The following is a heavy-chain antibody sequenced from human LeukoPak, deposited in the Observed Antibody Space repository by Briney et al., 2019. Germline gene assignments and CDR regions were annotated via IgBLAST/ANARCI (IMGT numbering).Heavy chain of an antibody. CDR2: IIPIFGTA. V-gene: IGHV1-69*05. D-gene: IGHD3-9*01. CDR3: ARDAFDWLYGLVPYYFDN. CDR1: GGTFSSYA. J-gene: IGHJ4*02. Sequence: ASVKVSCKASGGTFSSYAISWVRQAPGQGLEWMGGIIPIFGTANYAQKFRGRVTITTDESTSTAYMELSSLRSEDTAVYYCARDAFDWLYGLVPYYFDNWGQGKLVTVSS.